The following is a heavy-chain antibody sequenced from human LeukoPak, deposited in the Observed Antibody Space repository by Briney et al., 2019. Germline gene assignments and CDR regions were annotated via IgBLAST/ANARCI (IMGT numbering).Heavy chain of an antibody. J-gene: IGHJ5*02. V-gene: IGHV3-7*01. CDR2: IKQDGSEK. Sequence: GGSLRLSCAASGFTFSSYWMSWVRQAPGKGLEWAANIKQDGSEKYYVDSVNGRFTISRDNAKNSLYLQINSLRAEDTAVYYCAREISSWYRTEGRFDPWGQGTLVTVSS. D-gene: IGHD6-13*01. CDR3: AREISSWYRTEGRFDP. CDR1: GFTFSSYW.